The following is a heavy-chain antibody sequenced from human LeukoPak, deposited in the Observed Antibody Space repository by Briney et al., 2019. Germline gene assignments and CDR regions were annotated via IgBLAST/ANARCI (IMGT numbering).Heavy chain of an antibody. V-gene: IGHV3-23*01. J-gene: IGHJ4*02. CDR3: AKDILTGYYDSSGYFDY. D-gene: IGHD3-22*01. Sequence: GGSLRLSCAGSGFTFSSYAMSWVRQAPGKGLEWVSTISGNGGVTYYADSVKGRFTISRDNSKNTLYLQMNSLRAEDTAVYYCAKDILTGYYDSSGYFDYWGQGILVTVSS. CDR2: ISGNGGVT. CDR1: GFTFSSYA.